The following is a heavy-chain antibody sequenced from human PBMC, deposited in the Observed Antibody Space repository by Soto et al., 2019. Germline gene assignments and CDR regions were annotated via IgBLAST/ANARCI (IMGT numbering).Heavy chain of an antibody. CDR1: GFTFRNYG. D-gene: IGHD3-9*01. J-gene: IGHJ3*02. CDR3: EKDFRYDFLPVYYGGGGAFEM. Sequence: QVQLVESGGGVVRPGGSLRLSCAASGFTFRNYGMHWVRQTPGKGLEWVAVISYDGSKKYYADSVKGRFTISRDNSEKTVNLKMTGLRVGDRVFFYWEKDFRYDFLPVYYGGGGAFEMGGKGTVFTASS. V-gene: IGHV3-30*18. CDR2: ISYDGSKK.